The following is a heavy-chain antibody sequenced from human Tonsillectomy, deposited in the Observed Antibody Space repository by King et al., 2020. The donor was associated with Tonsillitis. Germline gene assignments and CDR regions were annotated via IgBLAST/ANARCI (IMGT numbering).Heavy chain of an antibody. CDR2: IKSKTDGGTT. V-gene: IGHV3-15*01. CDR3: TTALNGYSSSWFYRTEYWYFDL. J-gene: IGHJ2*01. D-gene: IGHD6-13*01. Sequence: VQLVESGGGLVKPGGSLRLSCAASGFTFSNAWMSWVRQAPGKGLEWVGRIKSKTDGGTTDYAAPVKGRFTISRDDSKNTLYLQMNSLKTEDTAVYYFTTALNGYSSSWFYRTEYWYFDLWGRGTLVTVSS. CDR1: GFTFSNAW.